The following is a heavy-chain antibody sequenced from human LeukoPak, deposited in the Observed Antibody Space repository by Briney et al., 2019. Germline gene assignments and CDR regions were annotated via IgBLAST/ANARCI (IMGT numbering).Heavy chain of an antibody. CDR2: ITGGGDTT. CDR1: GFTFSSYA. V-gene: IGHV3-23*01. Sequence: GGSLRLSCAASGFTFSSYAMTWVRQAPGKGLEWVSAITGGGDTTYYADSVKGRFTISRDNAKNSLYLQMNSLRAEDTAVYYCARTAMRCFDFGDQGTLVTVSS. J-gene: IGHJ4*02. D-gene: IGHD2-2*01. CDR3: ARTAMRCFDF.